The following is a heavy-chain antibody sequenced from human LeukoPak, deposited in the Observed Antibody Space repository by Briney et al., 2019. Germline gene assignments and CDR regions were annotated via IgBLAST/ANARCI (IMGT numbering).Heavy chain of an antibody. CDR1: GASVGSAGYY. CDR2: VYYISNT. D-gene: IGHD1-26*01. Sequence: PSETLSLTCSVSGASVGSAGYYWSWIRQPPGGGLEWIGYVYYISNTNYNPSLKSRFTMSVNPSTNQFSLKLSSVTAADTAMYYCARTQSQSGSYRYYFGYWGQGTLVTVSS. J-gene: IGHJ4*02. V-gene: IGHV4-61*08. CDR3: ARTQSQSGSYRYYFGY.